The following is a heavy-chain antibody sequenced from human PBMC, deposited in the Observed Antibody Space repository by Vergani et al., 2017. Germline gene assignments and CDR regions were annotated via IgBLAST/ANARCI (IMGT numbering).Heavy chain of an antibody. CDR1: GGSISSYY. CDR2: IYYSGST. CDR3: ARRLVGNYQTGNWFDP. D-gene: IGHD4-11*01. J-gene: IGHJ5*02. V-gene: IGHV4-59*01. Sequence: QVQLQESGPGLVKPSETLSLTCTVSGGSISSYYWSWIRQPPGKGLEWIGYIYYSGSTNYNPSLKSRVTISVDTSKNQFSLKLSSVTAADTAVYYCARRLVGNYQTGNWFDPCGQGTLVTVSS.